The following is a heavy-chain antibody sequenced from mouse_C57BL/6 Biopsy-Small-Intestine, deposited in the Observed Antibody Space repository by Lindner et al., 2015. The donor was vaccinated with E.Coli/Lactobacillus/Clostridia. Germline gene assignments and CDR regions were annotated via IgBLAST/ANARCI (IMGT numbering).Heavy chain of an antibody. D-gene: IGHD2-5*01. CDR3: ARGYSNYVDY. Sequence: QLQESGGGLVKPGGSLKLSCAASGFTFSDYGMHWVRQAPEKGLEWVAYISSGSSTIYYADTVKGRFTISRDNAKNTLFLQMTSLRSEDTAMYYCARGYSNYVDYWGQGTLVTVSA. CDR1: GFTFSDYG. V-gene: IGHV5-17*01. CDR2: ISSGSSTI. J-gene: IGHJ3*01.